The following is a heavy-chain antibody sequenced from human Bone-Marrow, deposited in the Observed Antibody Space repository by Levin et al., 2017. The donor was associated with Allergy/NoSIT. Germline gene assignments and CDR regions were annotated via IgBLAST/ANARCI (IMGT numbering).Heavy chain of an antibody. D-gene: IGHD4-17*01. Sequence: GSGPTLVKPTQTLTLTCTFSGFSLSTNEVGVGWIRQPPGKALEWLAVIYWDDDKRYSPSLKSRLTITKDTSRNLVVLTMTNMDLVDTATYYCVRRKTTLTTAQFDLWGRGTLVSVSS. CDR2: IYWDDDK. CDR3: VRRKTTLTTAQFDL. CDR1: GFSLSTNEVG. J-gene: IGHJ2*01. V-gene: IGHV2-5*02.